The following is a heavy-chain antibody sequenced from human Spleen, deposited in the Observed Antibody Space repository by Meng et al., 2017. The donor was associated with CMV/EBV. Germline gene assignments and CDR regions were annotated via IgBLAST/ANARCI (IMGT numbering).Heavy chain of an antibody. J-gene: IGHJ4*02. D-gene: IGHD1-14*01. Sequence: GESLKISCAASGFTFSSYAMTWVRQAPGKGLEWVSAIRGSGGSTYYADSVKGRFTISRDNSKNTLYLQMNSLRAEDTAVYYCARGPTDSGDWGQGTLVTVSS. V-gene: IGHV3-23*01. CDR3: ARGPTDSGD. CDR1: GFTFSSYA. CDR2: IRGSGGST.